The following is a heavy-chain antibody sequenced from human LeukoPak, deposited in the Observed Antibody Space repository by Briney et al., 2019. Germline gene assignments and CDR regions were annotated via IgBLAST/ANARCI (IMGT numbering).Heavy chain of an antibody. V-gene: IGHV3-23*01. CDR3: AKMDYGGNPFDY. Sequence: PGGSLRLSCAASGFTFSSYAMSWVRQAPGKGLEWFSAISGSGGNTYYADSVKGRFTISRDNSRTTLYLQMNSLRAEDTAVYYCAKMDYGGNPFDYWGQGTLVTVSS. CDR2: ISGSGGNT. J-gene: IGHJ4*02. D-gene: IGHD4-23*01. CDR1: GFTFSSYA.